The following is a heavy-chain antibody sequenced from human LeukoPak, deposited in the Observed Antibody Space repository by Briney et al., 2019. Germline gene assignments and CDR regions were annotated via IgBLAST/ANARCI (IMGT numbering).Heavy chain of an antibody. CDR3: ARDDLTYYDFWSGSGPTNWFDP. J-gene: IGHJ5*02. V-gene: IGHV3-33*01. CDR1: GFTFSSYG. Sequence: GGSLRLSCAASGFTFSSYGMHWVRQAPGKGLEWVAVIWYDGSNKYYADSVKGRFTISRDNSKNTLYLQMNSLRAEDTAVYYCARDDLTYYDFWSGSGPTNWFDPWGQGTLVTVSS. D-gene: IGHD3-3*01. CDR2: IWYDGSNK.